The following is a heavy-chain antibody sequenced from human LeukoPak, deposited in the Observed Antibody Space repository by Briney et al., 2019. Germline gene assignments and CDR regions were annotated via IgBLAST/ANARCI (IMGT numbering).Heavy chain of an antibody. Sequence: GRSLRLSCAASGFTFSSYAMHWVRQAPGKGLEWVAVISYDGSNKYYADSVKGRFTISRDNSKNTLYLQMNSLRAEDTAVYYCAKAQYSSSWPGSYYYYMDVWGKGTTVTVSS. CDR3: AKAQYSSSWPGSYYYYMDV. V-gene: IGHV3-30-3*01. CDR2: ISYDGSNK. J-gene: IGHJ6*03. CDR1: GFTFSSYA. D-gene: IGHD6-13*01.